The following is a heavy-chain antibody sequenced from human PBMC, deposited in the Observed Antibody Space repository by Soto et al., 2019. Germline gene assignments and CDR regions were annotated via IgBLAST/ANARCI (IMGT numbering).Heavy chain of an antibody. D-gene: IGHD2-15*01. CDR2: IYHSGST. V-gene: IGHV4-30-2*01. Sequence: QLQLQESGSGLVKPSQTLSLTCAVSGGSISSGGYSWSWIRQPPGKGLEWIGYIYHSGSTYYNPSLKSRVTTSVDRSKNQFSLKLSSVTAADTAVYYCARVSGVVAAPYFDYWGQGTLVTVSS. CDR3: ARVSGVVAAPYFDY. CDR1: GGSISSGGYS. J-gene: IGHJ4*02.